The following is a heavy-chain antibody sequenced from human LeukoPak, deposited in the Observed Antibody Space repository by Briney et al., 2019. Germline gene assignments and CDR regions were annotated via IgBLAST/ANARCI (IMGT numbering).Heavy chain of an antibody. V-gene: IGHV3-21*01. CDR3: ARGSGYYYDNSGIDY. CDR1: GFTFSSYS. CDR2: ISSSSSYI. J-gene: IGHJ4*02. D-gene: IGHD3-22*01. Sequence: PGGSLRLSCAASGFTFSSYSMKWVRQAPVKGLEWVSSISSSSSYIYYADSVKGRFTISRDNAKNSLYLQMNSLRAEDTAVYYCARGSGYYYDNSGIDYWGQGTLVTVSS.